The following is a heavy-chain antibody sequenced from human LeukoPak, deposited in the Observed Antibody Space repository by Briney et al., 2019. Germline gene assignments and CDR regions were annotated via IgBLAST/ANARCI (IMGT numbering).Heavy chain of an antibody. D-gene: IGHD6-13*01. Sequence: GGSLRLSCAASGFTFSSYAMHWVRQAPGKGLEWVAVISYDGSNKYYADSVKGRFTISRDNSKNTLYLQMNSLRAEDTAVYYCARAPGIAAAGTSLGQGSLDPWGQGTLVTVSS. CDR1: GFTFSSYA. CDR2: ISYDGSNK. V-gene: IGHV3-30*04. J-gene: IGHJ5*02. CDR3: ARAPGIAAAGTSLGQGSLDP.